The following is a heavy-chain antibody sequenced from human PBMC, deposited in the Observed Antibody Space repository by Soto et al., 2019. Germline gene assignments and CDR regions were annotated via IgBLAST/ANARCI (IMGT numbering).Heavy chain of an antibody. CDR2: INHSGST. Sequence: QVQLQQWGAGLLKPSETLSLNCAVYGGSFSPYFWSWIRQPPGKGLEWIGEINHSGSTNYNPSLTRRATLSVDTSKNQVSLKLISVTAADTAVYYCARLASGWQYYYFDFWGRGTPVTVSS. J-gene: IGHJ2*01. CDR3: ARLASGWQYYYFDF. V-gene: IGHV4-34*01. CDR1: GGSFSPYF. D-gene: IGHD6-19*01.